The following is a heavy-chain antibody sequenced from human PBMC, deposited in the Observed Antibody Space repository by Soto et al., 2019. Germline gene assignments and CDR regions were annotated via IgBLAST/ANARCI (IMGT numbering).Heavy chain of an antibody. J-gene: IGHJ6*03. Sequence: SETLSLTCTVSGGSISSYYWSWIRQPPGKGLEWIGYIYYSGSTNYNPSLKSRVTISVDTSKNKYSLRLSSVTAADTAVYYCARSDCCNWNDFSYYYYYMDVWGKGTTVTVSS. CDR1: GGSISSYY. CDR3: ARSDCCNWNDFSYYYYYMDV. V-gene: IGHV4-59*08. CDR2: IYYSGST. D-gene: IGHD1-20*01.